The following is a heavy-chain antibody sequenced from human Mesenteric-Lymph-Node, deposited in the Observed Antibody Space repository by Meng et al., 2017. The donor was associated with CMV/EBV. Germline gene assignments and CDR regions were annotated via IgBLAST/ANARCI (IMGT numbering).Heavy chain of an antibody. CDR2: VYYSGST. CDR3: ARWSAVAGRKYYFDY. J-gene: IGHJ4*02. Sequence: SETLSLTCTVSGGSISSYYWSWIRQPPGKGLEWIGNVYYSGSTYYSPSLKSRVTISLGTSNNQFSLKLTSVTAADTAVYYCARWSAVAGRKYYFDYWGQGTLVTVSS. D-gene: IGHD6-19*01. CDR1: GGSISSYY. V-gene: IGHV4-59*04.